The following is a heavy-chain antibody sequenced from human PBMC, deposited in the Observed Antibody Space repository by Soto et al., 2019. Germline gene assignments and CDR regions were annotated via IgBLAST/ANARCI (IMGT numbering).Heavy chain of an antibody. CDR3: ARVGFPRDFDY. J-gene: IGHJ4*02. Sequence: QVQLQESGPGLVKPSETLSLTCTVSGGSVSSGSYYWSWIRQPPGKGLEWIGYIYYSGSTNYNPSLNSRVTISVDTSKNQFSLKLSSVTAADTAVYYCARVGFPRDFDYWGQGTLVTVSS. V-gene: IGHV4-61*01. CDR2: IYYSGST. D-gene: IGHD3-16*01. CDR1: GGSVSSGSYY.